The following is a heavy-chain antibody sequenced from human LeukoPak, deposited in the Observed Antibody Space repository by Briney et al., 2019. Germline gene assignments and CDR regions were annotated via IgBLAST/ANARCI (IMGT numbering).Heavy chain of an antibody. J-gene: IGHJ4*02. CDR3: VRYCSGGSCYSSFDY. V-gene: IGHV3-53*01. CDR2: IYSDGST. Sequence: GSLRLPCAASGFTVSSNYMSWVRQAPGKGLEWVSDIYSDGSTYYADSVKGRFTISRDNSKNTLYLQMNSLRAEDTAVYYCVRYCSGGSCYSSFDYWGQGTLVTVSS. D-gene: IGHD2-15*01. CDR1: GFTVSSNY.